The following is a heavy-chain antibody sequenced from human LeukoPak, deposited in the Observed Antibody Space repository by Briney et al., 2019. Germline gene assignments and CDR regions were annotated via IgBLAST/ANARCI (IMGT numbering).Heavy chain of an antibody. J-gene: IGHJ4*02. V-gene: IGHV1-69*05. D-gene: IGHD1-1*01. Sequence: ASVKVSCKTSGGTFNNSAISWVRQAPGQGLEWLGGIMPLFGTAGYAQKFQGRVTITTDESTSTAYMELSSLRSEDTAVYYCAGTVQLERRNGVFDYWGQGTLVTVSS. CDR2: IMPLFGTA. CDR1: GGTFNNSA. CDR3: AGTVQLERRNGVFDY.